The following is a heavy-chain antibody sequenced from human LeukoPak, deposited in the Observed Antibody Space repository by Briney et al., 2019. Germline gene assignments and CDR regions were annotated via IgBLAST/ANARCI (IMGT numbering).Heavy chain of an antibody. CDR2: IKQDGSEK. D-gene: IGHD6-19*01. J-gene: IGHJ6*03. CDR3: ARDLVEGGSGWYFVDYYYYYMDV. CDR1: GFTFSSYW. V-gene: IGHV3-7*01. Sequence: GGSLRLSCAASGFTFSSYWMSWVRQAPGKGLEWVANIKQDGSEKYYVDSVKGRFTISRDNAKNSLYLQMNSLRAEDTAVYYCARDLVEGGSGWYFVDYYYYYMDVWGKGTTVTVSS.